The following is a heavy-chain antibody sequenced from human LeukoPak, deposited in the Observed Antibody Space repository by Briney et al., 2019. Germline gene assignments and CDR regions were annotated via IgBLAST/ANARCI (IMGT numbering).Heavy chain of an antibody. CDR3: ARLRASRYFDWLLYGDYYYYYMDV. V-gene: IGHV4-4*09. CDR2: IYTSGST. D-gene: IGHD3-9*01. J-gene: IGHJ6*03. CDR1: GGSISSYY. Sequence: PSETLSLTCTVSGGSISSYYWSWIRQPPGKGLEWIGYIYTSGSTNYNPSLKSRVTISVDTSKNQFSLKLSSVTAADTAVYYCARLRASRYFDWLLYGDYYYYYMDVWGKGTTVTVSS.